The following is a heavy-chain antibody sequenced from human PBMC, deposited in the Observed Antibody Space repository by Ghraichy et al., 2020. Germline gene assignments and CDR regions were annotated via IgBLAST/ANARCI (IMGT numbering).Heavy chain of an antibody. J-gene: IGHJ2*01. CDR3: AKDRYYDSSGYPDTHWYFDL. CDR1: GFTFSSYG. V-gene: IGHV3-23*01. D-gene: IGHD3-22*01. CDR2: ISASGGYT. Sequence: GESLNISCAASGFTFSSYGMHWVRQAPGKGLEWVSGISASGGYTYYADSVKGRFTISRDNSKNTLYLQMNSLRAEDTAVFYCAKDRYYDSSGYPDTHWYFDLWGRGTLVAVSS.